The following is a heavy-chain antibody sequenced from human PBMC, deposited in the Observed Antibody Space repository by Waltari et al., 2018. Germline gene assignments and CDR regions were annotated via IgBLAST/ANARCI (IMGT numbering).Heavy chain of an antibody. CDR1: GGPISSYY. J-gene: IGHJ4*02. Sequence: QVQLQESGPGLVKPSETLSLTCTVSGGPISSYYWSWIRQPPGKGLEWIGYIYYSGSTNYNPSLKSRVTISVDTSKNQFSLKLSSVTAADTAVYYCARVHPITQYYFDYWGQGTLVTVSS. V-gene: IGHV4-59*01. CDR3: ARVHPITQYYFDY. D-gene: IGHD5-12*01. CDR2: IYYSGST.